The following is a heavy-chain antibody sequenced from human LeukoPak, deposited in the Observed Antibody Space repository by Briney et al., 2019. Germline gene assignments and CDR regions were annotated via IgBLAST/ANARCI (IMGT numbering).Heavy chain of an antibody. CDR3: ARDDGLWFGEGTGFDL. D-gene: IGHD3-10*01. J-gene: IGHJ2*01. V-gene: IGHV4-59*01. Sequence: SETLSLTCTVSGGSISNYYWNWIRQPPGKGLEWIGYIYYSGSTNYNPSLKSRVTISVDTSKNQFSLELTSVTAADTAVYYCARDDGLWFGEGTGFDLWGRGTLVTVSS. CDR1: GGSISNYY. CDR2: IYYSGST.